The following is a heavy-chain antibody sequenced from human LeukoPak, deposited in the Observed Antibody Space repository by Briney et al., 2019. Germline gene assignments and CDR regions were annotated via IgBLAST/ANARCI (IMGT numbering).Heavy chain of an antibody. CDR3: ARLPGYGDSRGRVDY. Sequence: ASVKVSCKTSGYTFTAYGITWVRQAPGQGLEWMGWISGHAGNTDYSQKFQGRVTLTTDTSTSTAYMELSSLRSEDTAVYYCARLPGYGDSRGRVDYWGQGTLVTVSS. D-gene: IGHD4-17*01. CDR1: GYTFTAYG. V-gene: IGHV1-18*01. CDR2: ISGHAGNT. J-gene: IGHJ4*02.